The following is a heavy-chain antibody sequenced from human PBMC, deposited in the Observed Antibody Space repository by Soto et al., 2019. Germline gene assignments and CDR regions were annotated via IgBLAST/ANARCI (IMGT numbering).Heavy chain of an antibody. V-gene: IGHV3-15*01. CDR2: IKSKADGGAT. CDR3: TTLYYDFWSGYYSGSDY. J-gene: IGHJ4*02. D-gene: IGHD3-3*01. Sequence: GGSLRLSCAASGFSFSNAWMTWVRQAPGKGLEWVGRIKSKADGGATDYAAPVKGRFIIQRDESKNTLYLQMNSLKTEDTAVYYCTTLYYDFWSGYYSGSDYWGQGTLVTVSS. CDR1: GFSFSNAW.